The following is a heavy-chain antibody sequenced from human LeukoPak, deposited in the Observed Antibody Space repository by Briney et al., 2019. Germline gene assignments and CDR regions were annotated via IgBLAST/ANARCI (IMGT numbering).Heavy chain of an antibody. CDR3: ARATTVAYYFDY. V-gene: IGHV4-39*07. Sequence: SETLSLTCTVSGGSISSSSYYWGWIRQPPGKGLEWIGSIYYSGSTYYNPSLKSRVTISVDTSKNQFSLKLSSVTAADTAVYYCARATTVAYYFDYWGQGTLVTVSS. D-gene: IGHD4-23*01. J-gene: IGHJ4*02. CDR2: IYYSGST. CDR1: GGSISSSSYY.